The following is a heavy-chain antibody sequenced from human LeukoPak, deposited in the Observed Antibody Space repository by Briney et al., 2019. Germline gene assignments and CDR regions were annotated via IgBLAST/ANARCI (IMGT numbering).Heavy chain of an antibody. D-gene: IGHD2-2*01. CDR2: IYSSGAT. CDR3: ARDRPEYQLQLGAWFDP. V-gene: IGHV4-59*12. J-gene: IGHJ5*02. Sequence: SETLSLTCTVSGGSISGYYWSWIRQPPGKGLQWIGYIYSSGATNYNPSLNSRVTISVDTSKNQFSLKLSSVTAADTAVYYCARDRPEYQLQLGAWFDPWGQGTLVTVSS. CDR1: GGSISGYY.